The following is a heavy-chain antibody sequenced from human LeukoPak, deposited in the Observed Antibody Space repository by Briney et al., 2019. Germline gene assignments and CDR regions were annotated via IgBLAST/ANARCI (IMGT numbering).Heavy chain of an antibody. Sequence: KPGGTLRLSCAASGFTFSDYYMSWIRQAPGKGLEWVSYISSSGSTINYADSVKGRFTISRDNAKNSLYLQMNSLRAEDTAVYYCARGPFCCGGSCFKPLNWFDPWGQGTLVTVSS. CDR2: ISSSGSTI. D-gene: IGHD2-15*01. CDR1: GFTFSDYY. J-gene: IGHJ5*02. V-gene: IGHV3-11*04. CDR3: ARGPFCCGGSCFKPLNWFDP.